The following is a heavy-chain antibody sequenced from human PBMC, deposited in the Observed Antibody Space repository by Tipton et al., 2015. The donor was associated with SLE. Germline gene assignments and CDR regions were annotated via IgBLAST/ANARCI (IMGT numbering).Heavy chain of an antibody. CDR1: GYSISNNYY. V-gene: IGHV4-38-2*02. D-gene: IGHD1-14*01. CDR2: IYHSGNT. Sequence: TLSLTCTVSGYSISNNYYWGWIRQPPGKGLTWIGNIYHSGNTYYSPSLRSRVTISIDTSKNQFSLRLTSVTAADTAVYYCARDGDAIVGTTGAFDIWGQGTMVTVSA. J-gene: IGHJ3*02. CDR3: ARDGDAIVGTTGAFDI.